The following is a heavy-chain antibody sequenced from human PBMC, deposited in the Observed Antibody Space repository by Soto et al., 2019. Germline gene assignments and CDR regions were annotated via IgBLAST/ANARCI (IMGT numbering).Heavy chain of an antibody. CDR2: ISAYNGNT. J-gene: IGHJ6*02. Sequence: ASVKVSCKASGYTFTSYGISWVRQAPGQGLEWMGWISAYNGNTNYAQKLQGRVTMTTDTSTSTAYMELRSLRSDDTAVYYCASNYLYYYGSGNTNYYGMDVWGQGTTVNVSS. V-gene: IGHV1-18*01. CDR1: GYTFTSYG. CDR3: ASNYLYYYGSGNTNYYGMDV. D-gene: IGHD3-10*01.